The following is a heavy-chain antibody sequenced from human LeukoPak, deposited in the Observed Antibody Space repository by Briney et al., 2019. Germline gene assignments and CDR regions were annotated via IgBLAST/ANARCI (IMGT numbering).Heavy chain of an antibody. CDR2: ISWNSGSI. Sequence: PGRSLRLSCAASGFTFDDYAMNWVRQAPGKGLEWVSGISWNSGSIGYADSVKGRFTISRDNAKNSLYLQMNSLRAEDTAVYYCATKLLWFGELEYYMDVWGKGTTVTISS. V-gene: IGHV3-9*01. J-gene: IGHJ6*03. CDR3: ATKLLWFGELEYYMDV. D-gene: IGHD3-10*01. CDR1: GFTFDDYA.